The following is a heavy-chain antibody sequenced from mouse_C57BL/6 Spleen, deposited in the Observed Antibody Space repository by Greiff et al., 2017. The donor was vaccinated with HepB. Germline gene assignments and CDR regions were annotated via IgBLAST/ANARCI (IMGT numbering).Heavy chain of an antibody. CDR2: IYPGGGYT. Sequence: QVHVKQSGAELVRPGTSVKMSCKASGYTFTNYWIGWAKQRPGHGLEWIGDIYPGGGYTNYNEKFKGKATLTADKSSSTAYMQFSSLTSEASAIYYCARRERNYDGYFDYWGQGTTLTVSS. D-gene: IGHD2-3*01. CDR3: ARRERNYDGYFDY. J-gene: IGHJ2*01. CDR1: GYTFTNYW. V-gene: IGHV1-63*01.